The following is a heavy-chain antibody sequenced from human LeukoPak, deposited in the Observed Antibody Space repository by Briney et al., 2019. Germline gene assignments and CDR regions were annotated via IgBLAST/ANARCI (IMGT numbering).Heavy chain of an antibody. V-gene: IGHV3-30*01. CDR3: ARDRVIDY. CDR1: GFTLSSYA. Sequence: GGSLRLSCAASGFTLSSYAMHWVRQAPGKGLEWVAVISYDGSNKYYADSVKGRFTISRDNSKNTLYLQMNSLRAEDTAVYYCARDRVIDYWGQGTLVTVSS. J-gene: IGHJ4*02. CDR2: ISYDGSNK. D-gene: IGHD3-10*01.